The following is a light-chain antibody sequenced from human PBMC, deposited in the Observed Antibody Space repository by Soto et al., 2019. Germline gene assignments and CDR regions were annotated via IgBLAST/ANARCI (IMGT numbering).Light chain of an antibody. Sequence: QSALTQPASVSGSPGQSITISCTGAKSDIGDYNHVSWYQRRTGEGPKLIIFEVTNRPSGVSNRFSGSKSGNTASLTISGLQAEDEGDYYCCSYAGSYTFVFGTGTQLTVL. CDR3: CSYAGSYTFV. V-gene: IGLV2-14*01. CDR1: KSDIGDYNH. J-gene: IGLJ1*01. CDR2: EVT.